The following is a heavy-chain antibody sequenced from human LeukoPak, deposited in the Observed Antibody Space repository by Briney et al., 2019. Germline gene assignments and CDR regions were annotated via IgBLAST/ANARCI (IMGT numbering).Heavy chain of an antibody. V-gene: IGHV1-2*02. CDR3: ARDAEDCTNGVCYTFDY. D-gene: IGHD2-8*01. Sequence: ASVKVSCKASGYTFTGYYMHWVRQAPGRGLEWMGWINPNSGGTNYAQKFQGRVTMTRDTSISTAYMELSRLRSDDTAVYYCARDAEDCTNGVCYTFDYWGRGTLVTVSS. CDR1: GYTFTGYY. CDR2: INPNSGGT. J-gene: IGHJ4*02.